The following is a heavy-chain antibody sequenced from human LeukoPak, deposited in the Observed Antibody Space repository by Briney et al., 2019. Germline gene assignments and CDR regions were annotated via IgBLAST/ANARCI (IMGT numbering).Heavy chain of an antibody. Sequence: PSETLSLTCAVSGGSISSSTWWTWVRQPPPKVLEWIGEIYHSGSTNYNPSLKSRVTISVDKSNNQFSLKLSSVTAADTAVYYCARDLGSSWFEPLDYWGQGTLVTVSS. D-gene: IGHD6-13*01. CDR3: ARDLGSSWFEPLDY. V-gene: IGHV4-4*02. CDR2: IYHSGST. J-gene: IGHJ4*02. CDR1: GGSISSSTW.